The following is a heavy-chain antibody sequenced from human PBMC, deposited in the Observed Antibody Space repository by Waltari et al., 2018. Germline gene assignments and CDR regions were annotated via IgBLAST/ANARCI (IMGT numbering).Heavy chain of an antibody. D-gene: IGHD6-19*01. CDR3: AKDSRGYSGWVDY. J-gene: IGHJ4*02. V-gene: IGHV3-43D*03. CDR2: ISCEGSTT. CDR1: RFTFDDYA. Sequence: EVQLVESGGVVVQPGGSLRLSCAVFRFTFDDYAMHWVRSAPGKGLEWVSLISCEGSTTSYADSVKGRFTISRDNSKNSLYLQMNSLRAEDNALYYCAKDSRGYSGWVDYWGQGTLVTVSS.